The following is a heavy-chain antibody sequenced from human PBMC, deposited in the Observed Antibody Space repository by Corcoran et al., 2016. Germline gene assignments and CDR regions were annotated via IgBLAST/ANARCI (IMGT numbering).Heavy chain of an antibody. Sequence: QVQLVQSGAEVKKPGASVKVSCKASGYTFTSYDINWVRQATGQGLEWMGWMNPNSGNTGYAQKFQGRVTMTRNTSISTAYMELSSLRSEDTAVYYCARLGYCSGGSCYIDSYYYYGMDVWGQGTTVTVSS. CDR1: GYTFTSYD. V-gene: IGHV1-8*01. D-gene: IGHD2-15*01. CDR2: MNPNSGNT. J-gene: IGHJ6*02. CDR3: ARLGYCSGGSCYIDSYYYYGMDV.